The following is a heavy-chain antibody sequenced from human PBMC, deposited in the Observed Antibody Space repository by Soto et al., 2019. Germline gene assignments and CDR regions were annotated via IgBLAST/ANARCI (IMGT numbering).Heavy chain of an antibody. CDR1: GDSLSRGGYS. V-gene: IGHV4-30-2*01. Sequence: TLSLTCAVSGDSLSRGGYSWSWIRQPPGKGLEWIGYIYHSGSTSYTPSLNGRVTISIDRSKNTLYLQMNSLRAEDTAVYYCASGRGRYFYYGMDVWGQGTTVTVSS. D-gene: IGHD1-26*01. CDR2: IYHSGST. J-gene: IGHJ6*02. CDR3: ASGRGRYFYYGMDV.